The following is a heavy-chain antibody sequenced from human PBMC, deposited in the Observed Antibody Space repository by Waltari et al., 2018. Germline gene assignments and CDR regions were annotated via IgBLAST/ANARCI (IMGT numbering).Heavy chain of an antibody. CDR2: IRQDGRQQ. J-gene: IGHJ3*02. V-gene: IGHV3-7*03. CDR3: AREEGFRAFDI. Sequence: EVQVVESGGGLVQPGGSLRLSCAASGFTFGNYWMSWVRQAPGKGLGGVANIRQDGRQQFSVDSVKGRFTISRDDAKNSLYLQMNGLRAEDTAVYYCAREEGFRAFDIWGQGTLVTVSS. CDR1: GFTFGNYW.